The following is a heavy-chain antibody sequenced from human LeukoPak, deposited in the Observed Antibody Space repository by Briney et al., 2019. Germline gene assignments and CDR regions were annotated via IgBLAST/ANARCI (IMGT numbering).Heavy chain of an antibody. D-gene: IGHD6-13*01. J-gene: IGHJ3*02. CDR3: ARESLSSMGNSDI. V-gene: IGHV7-4-1*02. CDR1: GYSFSSYD. CDR2: ISTNTGNP. Sequence: ASVKVSCKASGYSFSSYDMNWVRQAPGQGLEWMGWISTNTGNPTYAQGFTGRFVFSLDTSVSTAYLQISSLKAEDTAVYYCARESLSSMGNSDIWGQGTMVTVSS.